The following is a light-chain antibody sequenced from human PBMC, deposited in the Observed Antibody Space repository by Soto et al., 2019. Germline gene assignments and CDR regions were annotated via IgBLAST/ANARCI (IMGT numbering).Light chain of an antibody. CDR3: SSYAGSNNYV. CDR2: EDS. CDR1: SSDVGTYKY. V-gene: IGLV2-8*01. Sequence: QSALTQPPSASGSPEQSVTISCTGTSSDVGTYKYVSWYQQHPGKVPKVMIYEDSKRPPGVPDRFSGSKSGNTASLTVSGLQAEDEADYYCSSYAGSNNYVFGTGTKLTVL. J-gene: IGLJ1*01.